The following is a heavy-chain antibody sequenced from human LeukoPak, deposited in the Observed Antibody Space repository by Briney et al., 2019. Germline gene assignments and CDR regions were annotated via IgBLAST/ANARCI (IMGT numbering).Heavy chain of an antibody. CDR3: AKENPVGGTNYFDY. CDR1: GFIFSTYA. CDR2: ITGSGDST. D-gene: IGHD1-26*01. Sequence: GGSLRLSCEASGFIFSTYAMSWVRQAPGKGLEWVSAITGSGDSTYYADSVKGRFTISRDNSKNTLSLQMNSLRAEDTAVYYCAKENPVGGTNYFDYWGQGTLVTVPS. V-gene: IGHV3-23*01. J-gene: IGHJ4*02.